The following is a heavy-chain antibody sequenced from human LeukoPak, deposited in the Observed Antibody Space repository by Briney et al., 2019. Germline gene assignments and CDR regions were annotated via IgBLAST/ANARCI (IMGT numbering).Heavy chain of an antibody. V-gene: IGHV3-11*01. J-gene: IGHJ4*02. D-gene: IGHD7-27*01. CDR2: IISIGSAI. Sequence: GGALRLCCAASGSTSIDYYRYSIRRAPGRGRERVSYIISIGSAIYYADSVKGRFTISRDNVKNSLYLRMNSLRADDTAVYYCARDLTGNVFDSWGQGTLVTVSS. CDR3: ARDLTGNVFDS. CDR1: GSTSIDYY.